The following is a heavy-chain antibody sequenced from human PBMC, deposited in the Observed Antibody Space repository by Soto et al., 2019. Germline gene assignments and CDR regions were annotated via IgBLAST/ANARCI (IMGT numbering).Heavy chain of an antibody. D-gene: IGHD3-3*01. V-gene: IGHV3-23*01. CDR3: AKKVTIYAVDPADY. CDR1: GFTFSNYG. Sequence: EVQLLESGGGLVQPGGSLRLSCAASGFTFSNYGMSWVRQAPGKGLEWVSVMSGSGDDAYYADSVKGRFTISRDSSKKTLYLQMNSLRAEDTAVDFCAKKVTIYAVDPADYWGQGTQGAVSS. CDR2: MSGSGDDA. J-gene: IGHJ4*02.